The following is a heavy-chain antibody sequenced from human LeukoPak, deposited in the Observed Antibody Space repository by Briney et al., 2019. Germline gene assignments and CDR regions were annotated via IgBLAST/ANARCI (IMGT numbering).Heavy chain of an antibody. CDR2: IYHSGST. V-gene: IGHV4-38-2*01. CDR1: GYSISSGYY. D-gene: IGHD4-17*01. Sequence: SETLSLTCAVSGYSISSGYYWGWIRQPPGKGLEWIGSIYHSGSTYYNPSLKSRVTISVDTSKNQFSLKLSSVTAADTAVYYCAGAGSFFLLGDYGFDPWGQGTLVTVSS. J-gene: IGHJ5*02. CDR3: AGAGSFFLLGDYGFDP.